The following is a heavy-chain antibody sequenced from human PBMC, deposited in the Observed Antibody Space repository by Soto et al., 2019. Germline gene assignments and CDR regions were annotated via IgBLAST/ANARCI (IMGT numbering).Heavy chain of an antibody. D-gene: IGHD2-2*01. J-gene: IGHJ5*02. CDR2: IYYSGST. V-gene: IGHV4-59*08. Sequence: PSETLSLTCTVSGGSISSYYWSWIRQPPGKGLEWIGYIYYSGSTNYNPSLKSRVTISVDTSKNQFSLKLSSVTAADTAVYYCARLSLGAAAIHNGFDPWGQGTLVTVSS. CDR1: GGSISSYY. CDR3: ARLSLGAAAIHNGFDP.